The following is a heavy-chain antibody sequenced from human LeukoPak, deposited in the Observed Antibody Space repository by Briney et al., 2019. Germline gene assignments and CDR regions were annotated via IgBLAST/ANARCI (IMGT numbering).Heavy chain of an antibody. D-gene: IGHD1-26*01. V-gene: IGHV3-15*07. CDR2: IKSKTGGGTI. J-gene: IGHJ4*02. CDR3: TTAAFVGATAY. CDR1: GFTFSNAW. Sequence: GGSLRLSCAASGFTFSNAWMNWVRQAPGKGLEWVGRIKSKTGGGTIDYAAPVKGRFTISRDDSKDTLYLQMNSLKSEDTAVYHCTTAAFVGATAYWGQGALVIVSS.